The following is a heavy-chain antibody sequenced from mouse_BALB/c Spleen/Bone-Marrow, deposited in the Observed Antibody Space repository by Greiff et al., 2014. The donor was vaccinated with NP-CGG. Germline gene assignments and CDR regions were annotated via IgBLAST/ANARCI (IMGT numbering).Heavy chain of an antibody. D-gene: IGHD1-2*01. CDR2: IWAGGST. CDR1: GFSLTSYG. CDR3: ARGPFITTVHYYAMDY. J-gene: IGHJ4*01. Sequence: VKLMESGPGLVAPSQSLSITCTASGFSLTSYGVHWVRQPPGKGLEWLGVIWAGGSTNYNSALMSRLSISKDNSKSQVFLKMNSLQTDDTAMYYCARGPFITTVHYYAMDYWGQGTSVTVSS. V-gene: IGHV2-9*02.